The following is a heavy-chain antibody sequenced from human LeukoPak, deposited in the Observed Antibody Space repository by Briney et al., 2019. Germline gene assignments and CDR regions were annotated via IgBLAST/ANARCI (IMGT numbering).Heavy chain of an antibody. Sequence: PGGSLRLSCAASGFTFSSFSMNWVRQAPGKGLEWVSSISSSSNYIYYADSVKGRFTFSRDNARNSLYLQMNSLRAEDTAVYYCVRSRHIQLDAFDFWGQGTEVTVSS. D-gene: IGHD5-18*01. CDR3: VRSRHIQLDAFDF. J-gene: IGHJ3*01. CDR1: GFTFSSFS. CDR2: ISSSSNYI. V-gene: IGHV3-21*01.